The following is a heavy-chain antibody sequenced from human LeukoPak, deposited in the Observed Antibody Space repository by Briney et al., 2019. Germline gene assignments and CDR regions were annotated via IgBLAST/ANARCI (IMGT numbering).Heavy chain of an antibody. Sequence: ASVKVSCKAFGYTFIGYYMHWVRQAPGQGLEWMGWIHPRRGDTNYAQKFQGRVTMTRDTSISTAYLDLSSLRSDDTAVYYCARDGDYGTGSYYRGCIDSWGQGTPVTVSS. CDR3: ARDGDYGTGSYYRGCIDS. D-gene: IGHD3-10*01. CDR2: IHPRRGDT. V-gene: IGHV1-2*02. CDR1: GYTFIGYY. J-gene: IGHJ4*02.